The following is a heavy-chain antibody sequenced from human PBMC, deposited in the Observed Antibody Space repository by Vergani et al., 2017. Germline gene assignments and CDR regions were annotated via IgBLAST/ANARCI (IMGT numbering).Heavy chain of an antibody. CDR2: IIPIFGTA. Sequence: QVQLVQSGAEVKKPGSSVKVSCKASGGTFSSYAISWVRQAPGQGLEWMGGIIPIFGTANYAQKFQGRVTITADESTSAAYMELSSLRSEDTAVYYCARAELGYSRSTRCYKEGALYYYMDVWGKGTTVTVSS. CDR3: ARAELGYSRSTRCYKEGALYYYMDV. D-gene: IGHD2-2*02. V-gene: IGHV1-69*13. J-gene: IGHJ6*03. CDR1: GGTFSSYA.